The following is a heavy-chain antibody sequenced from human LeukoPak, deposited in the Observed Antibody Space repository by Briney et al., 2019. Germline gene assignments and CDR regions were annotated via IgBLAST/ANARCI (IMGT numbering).Heavy chain of an antibody. V-gene: IGHV1-18*01. Sequence: VASVKVSFKASGYTFTIYGISWVRQAPGQGLEWMGWISAYNGNTNYAQKLQGRVTMTTDTSTSTAYMELRSLRSDDTAVYYCAREDILTGWDYYYYGMDVWGQGTTVTVSS. CDR1: GYTFTIYG. J-gene: IGHJ6*02. D-gene: IGHD3-9*01. CDR3: AREDILTGWDYYYYGMDV. CDR2: ISAYNGNT.